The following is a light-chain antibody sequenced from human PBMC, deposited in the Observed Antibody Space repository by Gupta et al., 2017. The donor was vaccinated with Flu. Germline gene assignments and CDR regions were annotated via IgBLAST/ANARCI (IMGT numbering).Light chain of an antibody. CDR1: QSVDGH. CDR3: QQRASWPLT. J-gene: IGKJ4*01. V-gene: IGKV3-11*01. CDR2: DVS. Sequence: PATLSLSPGERATLSCRASQSVDGHFAWYQQKPGQAPRLVIYDVSNRATGIPARFSGSGSGTDFTLTISSLEPEDFAVYYCQQRASWPLTFGGGTNVEIK.